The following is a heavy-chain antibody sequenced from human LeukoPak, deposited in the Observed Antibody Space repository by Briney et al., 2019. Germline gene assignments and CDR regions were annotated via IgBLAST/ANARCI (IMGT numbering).Heavy chain of an antibody. CDR3: ARDLYYYDSSGFDP. CDR1: GFTFSSCW. CDR2: IKQDGSEK. J-gene: IGHJ5*02. D-gene: IGHD3-22*01. Sequence: GGSLRLSCAASGFTFSSCWMSWVRQAPGKGLEWVANIKQDGSEKYYVDSVKGRFTISRDNAKNSLYLQMNSLRAEDTAVYYCARDLYYYDSSGFDPWGQGTLVTVSS. V-gene: IGHV3-7*01.